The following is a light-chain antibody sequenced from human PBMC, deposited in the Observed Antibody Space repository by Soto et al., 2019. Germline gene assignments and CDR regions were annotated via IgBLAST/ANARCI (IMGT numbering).Light chain of an antibody. V-gene: IGKV1-8*01. CDR3: QQYYSYPPT. J-gene: IGKJ2*01. CDR2: AAS. Sequence: IRMTQSPSSLSASTGDRVTITCRASQGISSYLAWYQQKPGKAPKLLIYAASTLQSGVPSRFSGSGSGTDFTLTISCLQSEDFATYYCQQYYSYPPTFGQGTKLEIK. CDR1: QGISSY.